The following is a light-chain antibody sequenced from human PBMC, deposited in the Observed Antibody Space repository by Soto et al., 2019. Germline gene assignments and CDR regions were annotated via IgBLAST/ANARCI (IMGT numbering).Light chain of an antibody. V-gene: IGKV3-20*01. CDR2: GAS. J-gene: IGKJ4*01. CDR1: QSLSSTY. CDR3: QQYGNSPPT. Sequence: EIVLTQSPGTLPLSPGERATLSCRASQSLSSTYLAWYQQKPGQAPRLLIYGASSRATDIPDRFIGSGSATDFTLTISRLEPEDFAVYHCQQYGNSPPTFGGGTKVEI.